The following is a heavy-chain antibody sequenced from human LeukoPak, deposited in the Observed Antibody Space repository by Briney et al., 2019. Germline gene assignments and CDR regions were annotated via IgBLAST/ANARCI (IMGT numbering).Heavy chain of an antibody. D-gene: IGHD3-3*01. V-gene: IGHV3-15*01. J-gene: IGHJ4*02. CDR3: ATLSSIFGVVIPDY. CDR2: IKSRANGETT. CDR1: ALTLSNAW. Sequence: CLRPSCAPAALTLSNAWMSWDSQVAGEGREWDGRIKSRANGETTDYAAPVKGRFTISRDDSKNMVYLQMNTLKTEDTAVYFCATLSSIFGVVIPDYWGQGILVTVSS.